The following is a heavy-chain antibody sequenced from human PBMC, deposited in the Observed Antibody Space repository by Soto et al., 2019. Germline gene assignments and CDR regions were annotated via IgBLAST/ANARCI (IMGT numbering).Heavy chain of an antibody. CDR3: ASGWFGEFVYYFDY. CDR2: ISAYNGNT. Sequence: ASVKVSCKASGYTFTSYGISWVRQAPGQGLEWMGWISAYNGNTNYAQKLQGRVTMTTDTSTSTAYMELRSLGSDDTAVYYCASGWFGEFVYYFDYWGQGTLVNVSS. CDR1: GYTFTSYG. D-gene: IGHD3-10*01. J-gene: IGHJ4*02. V-gene: IGHV1-18*01.